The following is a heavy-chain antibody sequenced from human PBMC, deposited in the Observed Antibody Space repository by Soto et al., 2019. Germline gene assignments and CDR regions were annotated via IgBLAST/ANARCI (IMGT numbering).Heavy chain of an antibody. V-gene: IGHV4-59*01. CDR1: GGSISSYY. CDR3: ARARGYYDSSGYSIHYFQH. J-gene: IGHJ1*01. D-gene: IGHD3-22*01. Sequence: PSETLSLTCTVSGGSISSYYWSWIRQPPGKGLEWIGYIYYSGSTNYNPSLKSRVTISVDTSKNQFSLKLSSVTAVDTAVYYCARARGYYDSSGYSIHYFQHWGQGTLVTVSS. CDR2: IYYSGST.